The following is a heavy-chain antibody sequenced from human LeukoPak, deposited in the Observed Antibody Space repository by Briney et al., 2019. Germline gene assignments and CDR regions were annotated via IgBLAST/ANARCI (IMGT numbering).Heavy chain of an antibody. V-gene: IGHV4-34*01. J-gene: IGHJ5*02. D-gene: IGHD6-19*01. CDR2: INHSGST. CDR1: GGSFSGYY. Sequence: SETLSLTCAVYGGSFSGYYWSWIRQPPGKGLEWIGEINHSGSTNYNPSLKSRVTISVDTSKNQFSLKLSSVTAVDTAVYYCARGDYSSGSNWFDPWGQGTLVTVSS. CDR3: ARGDYSSGSNWFDP.